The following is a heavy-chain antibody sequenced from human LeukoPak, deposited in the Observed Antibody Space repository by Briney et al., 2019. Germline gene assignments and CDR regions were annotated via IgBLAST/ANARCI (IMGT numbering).Heavy chain of an antibody. J-gene: IGHJ6*02. CDR2: IYSGGST. D-gene: IGHD4-11*01. Sequence: PGGSLRLSCAASGFTVSSNYMSWVRQAPGKGLEWVSVIYSGGSTYYADSVKGRFTISRDNSKNTLYLQMNSLRAEDTAVYYCARGGPLTNYYGMDVWGQGTTVTVSS. CDR3: ARGGPLTNYYGMDV. CDR1: GFTVSSNY. V-gene: IGHV3-66*01.